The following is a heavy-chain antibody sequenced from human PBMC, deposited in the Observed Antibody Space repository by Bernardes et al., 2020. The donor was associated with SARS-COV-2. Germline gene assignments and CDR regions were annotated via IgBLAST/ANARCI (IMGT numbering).Heavy chain of an antibody. D-gene: IGHD3-22*01. CDR3: ARVGENNSAYYSTPLDS. J-gene: IGHJ4*02. V-gene: IGHV3-48*02. CDR2: ISSSSSAI. Sequence: VGSLSLSCAASGFTFSSYSMNWVRQAPGKGLEWVSYISSSSSAIYYAESVKGRFIISRDNAKNSLYLQMNSLRDDDTAVYYCARVGENNSAYYSTPLDSWGQGTLVTVSS. CDR1: GFTFSSYS.